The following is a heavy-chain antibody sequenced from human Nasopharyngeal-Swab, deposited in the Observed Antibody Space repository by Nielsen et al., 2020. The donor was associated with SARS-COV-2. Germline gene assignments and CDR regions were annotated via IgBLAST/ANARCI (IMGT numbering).Heavy chain of an antibody. D-gene: IGHD5-18*01. J-gene: IGHJ4*02. CDR3: ARDVNSYGYVSDY. CDR1: GFTFSDYY. Sequence: GESLKISCVASGFTFSDYYMSWIRQAPGKGLEWVSYISSSSSYTNYADSVKGRFTISRDNAKNSLYLQMNSLRAEDTAVYYCARDVNSYGYVSDYWGQGTLVTVSS. CDR2: ISSSSSYT. V-gene: IGHV3-11*06.